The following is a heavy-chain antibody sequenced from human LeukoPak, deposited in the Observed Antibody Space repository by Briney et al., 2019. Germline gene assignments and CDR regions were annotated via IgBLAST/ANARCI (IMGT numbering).Heavy chain of an antibody. CDR1: GFTFSGYW. CDR2: IKQDGSEK. V-gene: IGHV3-7*05. CDR3: VRTRGATHFDY. D-gene: IGHD1-26*01. J-gene: IGHJ4*02. Sequence: GGSLRLSCAASGFTFSGYWMSWVRQAPGKGLEWVASIKQDGSEKYYVDSVKGRFTISRDDAKNSLFLQMNSLRAEDTAVYYCVRTRGATHFDYWGQGTLVTVSS.